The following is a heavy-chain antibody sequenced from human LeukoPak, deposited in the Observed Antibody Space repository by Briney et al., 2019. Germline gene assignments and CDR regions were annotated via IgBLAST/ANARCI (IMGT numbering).Heavy chain of an antibody. CDR1: GYTFTSYD. Sequence: ASVKVSCKASGYTFTSYDINWVRQATGQGLEWMGWMNPNSCNTGYAQKFQGRVTMTRNTSISTAYMELSSLRSEDTAVYYCASRIRRGWTLLFDYWGQGTLVTVSS. V-gene: IGHV1-8*01. D-gene: IGHD6-19*01. CDR3: ASRIRRGWTLLFDY. J-gene: IGHJ4*02. CDR2: MNPNSCNT.